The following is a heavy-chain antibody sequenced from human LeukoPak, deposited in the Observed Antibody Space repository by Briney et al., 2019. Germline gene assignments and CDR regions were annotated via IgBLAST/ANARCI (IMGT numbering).Heavy chain of an antibody. D-gene: IGHD3-10*01. CDR2: ISGSGGST. Sequence: GGSLRLSCAASGFTFSSYAMSWVRQAPGKGLEWVSGISGSGGSTYYADSVKGRFTISRDNSENTLYLQMNSLRAEDTAVYYCARAIATYYYGSGSYFDHWGQGTLVTVSS. J-gene: IGHJ4*02. CDR1: GFTFSSYA. V-gene: IGHV3-23*01. CDR3: ARAIATYYYGSGSYFDH.